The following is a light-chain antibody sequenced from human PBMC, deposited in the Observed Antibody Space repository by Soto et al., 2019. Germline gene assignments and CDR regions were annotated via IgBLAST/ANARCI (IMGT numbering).Light chain of an antibody. V-gene: IGLV2-14*01. J-gene: IGLJ1*01. CDR2: EVS. CDR3: SSYTSSSTYG. Sequence: ALTQPASVSGSPGQSITISCTGTSSAVGGYNYVSWYQQHPGKAPKLMIYEVSNRPSGVSNRFSGSKSGNTASLTISGLQAEDEADYYCSSYTSSSTYGFGTGTKVTVL. CDR1: SSAVGGYNY.